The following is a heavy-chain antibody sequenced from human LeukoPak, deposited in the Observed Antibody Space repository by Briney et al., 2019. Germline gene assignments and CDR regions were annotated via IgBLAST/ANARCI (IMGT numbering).Heavy chain of an antibody. V-gene: IGHV4-39*01. D-gene: IGHD3-16*01. CDR1: GGSISSSSYY. CDR2: IYYSGST. Sequence: KPSETLSLTCTVSGGSISSSSYYWGWIRQPPGKGLEWIGSIYYSGSTYYNPSLKSRVTISVDTSKNQFSLKLSSVTAADTAVYYCASAFDSGVNMITFGGVALPFDYWGQGTLVTVSS. CDR3: ASAFDSGVNMITFGGVALPFDY. J-gene: IGHJ4*02.